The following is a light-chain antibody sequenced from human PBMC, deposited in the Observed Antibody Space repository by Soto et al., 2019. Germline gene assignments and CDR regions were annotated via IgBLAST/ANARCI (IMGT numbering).Light chain of an antibody. J-gene: IGLJ1*01. Sequence: QSVVTQPPSVSGAPGQRVTISCTGTSSNIGSGYDVHWYQHLPGTAPKLLIYGNTIRPSGVPDRFSGSKSGTSDSLAITGLQAEDEADYYCQSYDRSLRGYVLGTGTKVTVL. CDR3: QSYDRSLRGYV. CDR2: GNT. V-gene: IGLV1-40*01. CDR1: SSNIGSGYD.